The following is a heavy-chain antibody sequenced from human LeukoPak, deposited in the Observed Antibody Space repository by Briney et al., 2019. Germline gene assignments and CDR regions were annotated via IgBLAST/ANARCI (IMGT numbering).Heavy chain of an antibody. V-gene: IGHV3-30*18. D-gene: IGHD3-10*01. Sequence: GGSLRLSCAASGFTFSSYGMPWVRQAPGKGLEWVAVISYDGSNKYYADSVKGRFTISRDNSKNTLYLQMNSLRAEDTAVYYCAKDSGDDEREDYYYYYGMDVWGQGTTVAVSS. CDR3: AKDSGDDEREDYYYYYGMDV. CDR1: GFTFSSYG. CDR2: ISYDGSNK. J-gene: IGHJ6*02.